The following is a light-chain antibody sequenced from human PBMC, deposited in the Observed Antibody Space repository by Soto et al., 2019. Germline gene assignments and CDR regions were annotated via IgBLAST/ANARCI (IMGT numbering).Light chain of an antibody. CDR2: DAS. J-gene: IGKJ1*01. Sequence: EIVLTQSPATLSLSPGESATLSCRASQRVSSYLAWYQQKPGQAPRLLIYDASSRATGTPARFSGSGSGTDFTLTISSLEPEDFAVYYCQQRSNWPPTFGQGTKVDIK. V-gene: IGKV3-11*01. CDR1: QRVSSY. CDR3: QQRSNWPPT.